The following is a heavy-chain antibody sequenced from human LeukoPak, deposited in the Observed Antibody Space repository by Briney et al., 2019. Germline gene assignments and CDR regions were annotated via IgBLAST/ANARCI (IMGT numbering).Heavy chain of an antibody. CDR2: ISGSGGST. V-gene: IGHV3-23*01. D-gene: IGHD2-2*02. J-gene: IGHJ5*02. CDR1: GFTFSSYA. CDR3: AKDLCSSTSCYTANWFDP. Sequence: GGSLRLSXAASGFTFSSYAMSWVRQAPGKGLEWVSAISGSGGSTYYADSVKGRFTISRDNSKNTLYLQMNSLRAEDTAIYYCAKDLCSSTSCYTANWFDPWGQGTLVTVSS.